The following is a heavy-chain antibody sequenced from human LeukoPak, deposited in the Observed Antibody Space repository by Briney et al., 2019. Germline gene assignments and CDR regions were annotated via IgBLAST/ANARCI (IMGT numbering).Heavy chain of an antibody. CDR1: GFTFSSYA. J-gene: IGHJ4*02. Sequence: GGSLRLSCAASGFTFSSYAMHWVRQAPGKGLGWVAVISYDGSNKYYADSVKGRFTISRDNSKNTLYLQMNSLRAEDTAVYYCAKDSGTYYKGFDYWGQGTLVTVSS. V-gene: IGHV3-30*04. D-gene: IGHD1-26*01. CDR3: AKDSGTYYKGFDY. CDR2: ISYDGSNK.